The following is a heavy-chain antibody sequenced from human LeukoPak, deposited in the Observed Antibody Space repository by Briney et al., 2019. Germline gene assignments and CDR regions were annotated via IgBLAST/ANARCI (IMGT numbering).Heavy chain of an antibody. CDR1: GFTFSSYG. V-gene: IGHV3-30*18. Sequence: PGGSLRLSCAASGFTFSSYGMHWVRQAPGKGLEWVAVISYDGSNKYYADSVKGRFSISRDNSKNTLYLQMNSLRAEDTAVYYCAKDLRNIHYLDYWGQGTLVTVSS. CDR3: AKDLRNIHYLDY. J-gene: IGHJ4*02. CDR2: ISYDGSNK. D-gene: IGHD1-14*01.